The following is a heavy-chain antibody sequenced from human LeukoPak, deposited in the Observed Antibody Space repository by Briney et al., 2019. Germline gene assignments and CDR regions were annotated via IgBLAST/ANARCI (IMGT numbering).Heavy chain of an antibody. CDR3: AAVGSSIY. D-gene: IGHD1-26*01. CDR1: GLTVSSNC. J-gene: IGHJ4*02. V-gene: IGHV3-53*01. Sequence: PGGSLRLSCAVSGLTVSSNCMTWVRQPPGKGLEWVSVIYTGGATHYADSAKGRFTISRDNSKNTLFLQMNSLRGEDTAVYFCAAVGSSIYWGQGTLVTVSS. CDR2: IYTGGAT.